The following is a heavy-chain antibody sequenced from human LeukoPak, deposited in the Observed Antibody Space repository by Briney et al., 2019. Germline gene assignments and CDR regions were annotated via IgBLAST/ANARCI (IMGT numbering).Heavy chain of an antibody. CDR2: IYYSGST. V-gene: IGHV4-59*01. Sequence: SETLSLTCTVSGGSLSSYYWSWIRQPPGKGLEWIGYIYYSGSTNYNPSLKSRVTISVDTSKNQFPLKLSSVTAADTAVYYCARQAGRYCSSTSCYTGGPWGQGTLVTVSS. D-gene: IGHD2-2*02. CDR1: GGSLSSYY. J-gene: IGHJ5*02. CDR3: ARQAGRYCSSTSCYTGGP.